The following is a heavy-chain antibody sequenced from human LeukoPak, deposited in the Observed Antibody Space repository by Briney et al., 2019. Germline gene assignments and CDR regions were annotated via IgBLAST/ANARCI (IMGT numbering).Heavy chain of an antibody. V-gene: IGHV3-9*01. J-gene: IGHJ4*02. D-gene: IGHD3-9*01. Sequence: GGSLRLSCAASGFTFDDYAMHWVRQAPGKGLEWVSGISWNSGSIGYADSVKGRFTISRDNAKNSLYLQMNSLRAEDTALYYCAKDTGYDILTGYGDWGQGTLVTVSS. CDR1: GFTFDDYA. CDR2: ISWNSGSI. CDR3: AKDTGYDILTGYGD.